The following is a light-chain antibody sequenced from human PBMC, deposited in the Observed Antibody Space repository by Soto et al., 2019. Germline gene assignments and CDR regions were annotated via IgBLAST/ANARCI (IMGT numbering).Light chain of an antibody. CDR1: QPISEF. CDR3: QQANSFPLT. Sequence: DIQMTQSPSPLSASVGGSVTITCRASQPISEFLSWYQQKPGKAPRLLIYSSSRVESGVPSRFGAGGSGTEFTLTINNLQPEDFATYYCQQANSFPLTFGGGTKVEIK. J-gene: IGKJ4*01. V-gene: IGKV1-39*01. CDR2: SSS.